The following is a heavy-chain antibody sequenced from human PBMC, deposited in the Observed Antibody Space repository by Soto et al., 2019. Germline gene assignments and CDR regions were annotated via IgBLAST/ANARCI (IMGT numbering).Heavy chain of an antibody. V-gene: IGHV4-30-2*01. J-gene: IGHJ6*02. CDR3: ARVPDV. CDR2: IYHNGSP. CDR1: GGSMSSGGYF. Sequence: QLQLQESGSGLVKPSQTLSLTCAVSGGSMSSGGYFWIWIRQPPGKGLEWIGNIYHNGSPYSSPSLKSRATISVDRSKNQFSLKLRSVTPGDTAVYYCARVPDVLGQGTTVTVSS.